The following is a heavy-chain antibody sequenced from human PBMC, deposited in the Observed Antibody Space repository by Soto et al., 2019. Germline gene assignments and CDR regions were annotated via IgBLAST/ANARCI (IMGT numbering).Heavy chain of an antibody. CDR2: ISGSGGST. Sequence: EVQLLESGGGLVQPGGSLRLSCAASGFTFSSYGMSWVRQAPGKGLEWVSVISGSGGSTYYADSVKGRFTISRDSSKNTRQLQKNSRRAEDTAGYYCAEGGIVGGGSTWYADYWGQGTLVTVSS. J-gene: IGHJ4*02. D-gene: IGHD6-13*01. CDR1: GFTFSSYG. V-gene: IGHV3-23*01. CDR3: AEGGIVGGGSTWYADY.